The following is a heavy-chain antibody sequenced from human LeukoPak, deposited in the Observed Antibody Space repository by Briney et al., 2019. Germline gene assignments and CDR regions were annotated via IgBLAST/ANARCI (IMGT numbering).Heavy chain of an antibody. Sequence: PSETLSLTCTVSGGSISSGSYYWGWIRQPPGKGLEWIASMYYSGTTFYSPSLKSRVTISVDTSKNQLSQKLGSVTAADTAVYYCARHPPRDGSAFDYWGQGTLVTVSS. CDR3: ARHPPRDGSAFDY. CDR1: GGSISSGSYY. CDR2: MYYSGTT. J-gene: IGHJ4*02. V-gene: IGHV4-39*01.